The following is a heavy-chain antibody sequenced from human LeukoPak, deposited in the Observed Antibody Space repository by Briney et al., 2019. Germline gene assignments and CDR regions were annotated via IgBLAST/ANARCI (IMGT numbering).Heavy chain of an antibody. Sequence: GGSLRLSCAASGFTFSGFAMHWVRQAPGKGLEWVANIKPDGTTKFYVDSVKGRFTISRDNALNSLYLQMNSLRAEDTAIYYCARSIPYGTTWYGRSDYWGQGTLVTVSS. D-gene: IGHD6-13*01. J-gene: IGHJ4*02. CDR1: GFTFSGFA. V-gene: IGHV3-7*03. CDR3: ARSIPYGTTWYGRSDY. CDR2: IKPDGTTK.